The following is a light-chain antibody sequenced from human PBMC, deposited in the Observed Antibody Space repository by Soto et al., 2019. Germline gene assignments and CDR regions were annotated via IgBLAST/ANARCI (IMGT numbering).Light chain of an antibody. CDR1: SSDVGSNT. V-gene: IGLV1-44*01. Sequence: QSVLTQPPSASATPGQRVTISCSGRSSDVGSNTVNWYQQFLGAAPKLLIYSNDQRPSGVPDRFSASKSGTSASLAISGLQSEDEADYYCATWDDSLFGHVFGTGTKVT. J-gene: IGLJ1*01. CDR2: SND. CDR3: ATWDDSLFGHV.